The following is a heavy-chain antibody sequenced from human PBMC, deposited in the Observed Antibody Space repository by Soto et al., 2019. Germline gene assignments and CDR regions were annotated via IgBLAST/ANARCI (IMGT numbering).Heavy chain of an antibody. V-gene: IGHV3-7*01. CDR2: VKQDGSHS. J-gene: IGHJ4*02. CDR1: GFTFMMYG. D-gene: IGHD6-19*01. Sequence: PGGSXRLSCESSGFTFMMYGIIWIRQAPGKGLEWVANVKQDGSHSYLVDSVKGRFTMSRYNAKNSLFLQMNSLRAEDTAVYYCVRDGSSGWQFESWAKGTL. CDR3: VRDGSSGWQFES.